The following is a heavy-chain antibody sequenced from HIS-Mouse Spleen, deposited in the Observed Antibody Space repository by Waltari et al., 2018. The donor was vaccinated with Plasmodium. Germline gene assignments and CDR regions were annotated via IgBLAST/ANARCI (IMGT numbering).Heavy chain of an antibody. CDR2: INPNSGGT. D-gene: IGHD6-6*01. CDR1: GYTFPGYY. V-gene: IGHV1-2*02. Sequence: QVQLVQSGAEVKKPGASVKVSCKASGYTFPGYYMHWVRPAPGQGLEWMGWINPNSGGTNYAQKFQGRVTMTRDTSISTAYMELSRLRSDDTAVYYCARVHSSSSWYFDLWGRGTLVTVSS. J-gene: IGHJ2*01. CDR3: ARVHSSSSWYFDL.